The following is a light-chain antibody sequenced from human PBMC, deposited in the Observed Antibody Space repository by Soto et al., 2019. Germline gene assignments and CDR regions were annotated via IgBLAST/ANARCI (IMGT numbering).Light chain of an antibody. Sequence: QSVLTQPPSVSGAPGQRVTISCTGTSSNIGAGYDVPWYQQLPGTAPKLLIYGNSNRPSGVPDRFSGSKSGTSASLAITGLQAEDEAEYYCQSYDSGLSGYVVFGGGTKLTVL. CDR1: SSNIGAGYD. V-gene: IGLV1-40*01. CDR2: GNS. J-gene: IGLJ2*01. CDR3: QSYDSGLSGYVV.